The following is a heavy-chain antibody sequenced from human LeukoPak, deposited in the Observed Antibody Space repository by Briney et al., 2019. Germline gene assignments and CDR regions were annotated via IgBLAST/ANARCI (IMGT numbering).Heavy chain of an antibody. CDR2: ISSSGSII. CDR3: AREVSSYYFDY. J-gene: IGHJ4*02. Sequence: PGGSLRLSCAASGFTFSSYEMNWVRQAPGKGLEFISYISSSGSIIYYADSVKGRFTISRDNAKNSLYLQMNSLRAEDTAVYYCAREVSSYYFDYWGQGTLVTVSS. V-gene: IGHV3-48*03. CDR1: GFTFSSYE. D-gene: IGHD6-19*01.